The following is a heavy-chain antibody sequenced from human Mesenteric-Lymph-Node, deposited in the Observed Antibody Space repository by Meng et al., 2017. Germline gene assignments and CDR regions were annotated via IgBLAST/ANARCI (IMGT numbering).Heavy chain of an antibody. CDR1: GGTFSSYA. J-gene: IGHJ6*02. Sequence: SVKVSCKASGGTFSSYAISWVRQAPGQGLEWMGGIIPIFGTANYAQKFQGRVTITADKSTSTAYMELSSLRSEDTAVYYCASITYYYDSSGYYNYYGMDVWGQGTTVTVSS. D-gene: IGHD3-22*01. CDR3: ASITYYYDSSGYYNYYGMDV. CDR2: IIPIFGTA. V-gene: IGHV1-69*06.